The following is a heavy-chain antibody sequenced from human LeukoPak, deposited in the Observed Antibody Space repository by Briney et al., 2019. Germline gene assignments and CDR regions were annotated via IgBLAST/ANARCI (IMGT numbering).Heavy chain of an antibody. CDR3: ARSKSYSSGWTDFDY. Sequence: GGSLRLSCVASGFTFSSYDMHWVRQSTGKGLEWVSVIGTAGNTYYADSVKGRFTISRENAKNSLYFQMNSLRAGDTAVYFCARSKSYSSGWTDFDYWGQGTLVTVSS. D-gene: IGHD6-19*01. CDR2: IGTAGNT. J-gene: IGHJ4*02. V-gene: IGHV3-13*04. CDR1: GFTFSSYD.